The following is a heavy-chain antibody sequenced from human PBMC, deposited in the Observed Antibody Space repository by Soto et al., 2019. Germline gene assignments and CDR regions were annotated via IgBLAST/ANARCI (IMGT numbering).Heavy chain of an antibody. D-gene: IGHD6-6*01. CDR1: GGTFSSYA. CDR2: IIPIFGTA. V-gene: IGHV1-69*13. J-gene: IGHJ4*02. Sequence: ASVKVSCKASGGTFSSYAISWVRQAPGQGLEWMGGIIPIFGTANYAQKFQGRVTITADESTSTAYMELSRLRSEDTAVYYCAREYSSSSALDYWGQGTLVTVSS. CDR3: AREYSSSSALDY.